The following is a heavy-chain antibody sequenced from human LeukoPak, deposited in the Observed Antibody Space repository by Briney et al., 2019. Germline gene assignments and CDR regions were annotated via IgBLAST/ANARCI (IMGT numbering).Heavy chain of an antibody. CDR3: ARNWVDY. CDR1: GFTFSSYG. V-gene: IGHV3-33*01. J-gene: IGHJ4*02. CDR2: IWYDGSNK. Sequence: GGSLRLSCAASGFTFSSYGMHWVRQAPGKGLEWVAVIWYDGSNKYYADSVKGRFTISRDNAKNSLYLQMNSLRAEDTAVYYCARNWVDYWGQGTLVTVSS. D-gene: IGHD7-27*01.